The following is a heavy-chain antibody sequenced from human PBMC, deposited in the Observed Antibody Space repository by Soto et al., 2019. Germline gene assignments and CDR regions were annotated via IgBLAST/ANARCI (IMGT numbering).Heavy chain of an antibody. V-gene: IGHV1-18*01. J-gene: IGHJ4*02. D-gene: IGHD2-15*01. Sequence: QVQLVQSGAEVKKPGASVKVSCKASGYTFTSYGISWVRQAHGQGLEWMGWISAYNGNTNYAQKLQGRVTMTTDTSTSTAYMELRSLRSDDTAVYYCATDRSPYCSGGSCYNYFDYWGQGTLVTVSS. CDR1: GYTFTSYG. CDR3: ATDRSPYCSGGSCYNYFDY. CDR2: ISAYNGNT.